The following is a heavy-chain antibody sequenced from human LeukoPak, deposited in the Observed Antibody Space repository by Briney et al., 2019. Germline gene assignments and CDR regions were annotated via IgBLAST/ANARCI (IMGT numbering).Heavy chain of an antibody. CDR2: INHSGST. V-gene: IGHV4-34*01. Sequence: SETLSLTCAVYGGSFSGYYWSWIRQPPGKGLEWIGEINHSGSTNYNPSLKSRVTISVDTSRNQFSLKPSSVTAADTAVYYCARETTGTTNDAFDIWGQGTMVTVSS. CDR1: GGSFSGYY. J-gene: IGHJ3*02. CDR3: ARETTGTTNDAFDI. D-gene: IGHD1-1*01.